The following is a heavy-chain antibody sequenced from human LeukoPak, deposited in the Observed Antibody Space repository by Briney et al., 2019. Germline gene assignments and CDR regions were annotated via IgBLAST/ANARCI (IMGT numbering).Heavy chain of an antibody. CDR3: AREGILWFGELTYGMDV. Sequence: PGGSLRLSCAASGFTFSSYAMHWVRQAPGKGLEWVAVISYDGSNKYYADSVKGRFTISRDNSKNTLYLQMNSLRAEDTAVYYCAREGILWFGELTYGMDVWGKGTTVTVSS. CDR2: ISYDGSNK. D-gene: IGHD3-10*01. J-gene: IGHJ6*04. V-gene: IGHV3-30*04. CDR1: GFTFSSYA.